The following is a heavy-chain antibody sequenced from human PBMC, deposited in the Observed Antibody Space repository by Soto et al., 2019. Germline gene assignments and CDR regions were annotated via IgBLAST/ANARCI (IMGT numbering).Heavy chain of an antibody. D-gene: IGHD1-1*01. Sequence: QVQLQQWGAGLLKPSETLSLTCAVYGGFVSSGSYYWSWIRQPPGKGLEWIGEMSHSGGTHFNPSPVSRVTFSVATSKNQFSLKMSSVTAADTALYYCARVERGTATTVVDAFDIWGPGTMVTVSS. CDR3: ARVERGTATTVVDAFDI. J-gene: IGHJ3*02. CDR2: MSHSGGT. CDR1: GGFVSSGSYY. V-gene: IGHV4-34*01.